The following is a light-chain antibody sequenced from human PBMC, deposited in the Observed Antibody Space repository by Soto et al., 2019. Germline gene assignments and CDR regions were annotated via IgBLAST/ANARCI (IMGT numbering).Light chain of an antibody. CDR3: SSHTITNTRV. CDR2: EVR. Sequence: QSVLTQPASVSGSPGQSIAISCTGTTSDVGTYDYVSWYQQHPNRAPKLMIYEVRNRPSGVSNRFSGSKSVNTATLTISGLQAEDEADYYCSSHTITNTRVFGTGTKVTVL. J-gene: IGLJ1*01. CDR1: TSDVGTYDY. V-gene: IGLV2-14*03.